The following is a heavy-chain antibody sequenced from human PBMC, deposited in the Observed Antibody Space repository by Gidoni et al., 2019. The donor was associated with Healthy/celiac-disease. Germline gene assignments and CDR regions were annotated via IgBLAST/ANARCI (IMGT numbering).Heavy chain of an antibody. V-gene: IGHV3-23*01. CDR1: GFTFSSYA. CDR2: ISGSGGST. Sequence: EVQLLESGGGLVQPGGSLRLSCAASGFTFSSYAMSWVRQAPGKGLEWVSAISGSGGSTYYADSVKGRFTISRDNSKNTLYLQMNSLRAEDTAVYYCASMVRALGAFDIWGQGTMVTVSS. D-gene: IGHD3-10*01. CDR3: ASMVRALGAFDI. J-gene: IGHJ3*02.